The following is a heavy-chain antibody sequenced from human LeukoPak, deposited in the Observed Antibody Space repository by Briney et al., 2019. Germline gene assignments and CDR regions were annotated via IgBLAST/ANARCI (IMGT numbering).Heavy chain of an antibody. CDR2: INSDGSSI. J-gene: IGHJ4*02. V-gene: IGHV3-74*01. CDR1: GFTFSSYG. Sequence: GGSXRLSCAASGFTFSSYGMHWVRHXPGKGLVWVSRINSDGSSISYADSVKGRFTISRDNAKNTVYLQMNSLRVEDTAVYYCARGYDYWGQGTLVTVSS. CDR3: ARGYDY. D-gene: IGHD5-18*01.